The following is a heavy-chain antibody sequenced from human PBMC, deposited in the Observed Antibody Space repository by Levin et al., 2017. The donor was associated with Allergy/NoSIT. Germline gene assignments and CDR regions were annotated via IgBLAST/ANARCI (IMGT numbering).Heavy chain of an antibody. Sequence: SLKFSCAASGFTFGDYAMHWVRQAPGKGLEWVSGINWNRDKIGYADSVRARFTISRDNAKNSLYLQMNSLGPEDTALYYCAKGLNWGSPNTFDYWGQGTLVTVSS. CDR2: INWNRDKI. J-gene: IGHJ4*02. CDR1: GFTFGDYA. CDR3: AKGLNWGSPNTFDY. D-gene: IGHD7-27*01. V-gene: IGHV3-9*01.